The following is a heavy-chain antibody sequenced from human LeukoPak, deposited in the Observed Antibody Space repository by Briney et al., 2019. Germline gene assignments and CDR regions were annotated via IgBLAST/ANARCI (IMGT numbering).Heavy chain of an antibody. CDR3: ARVSGSSWGGDFDY. CDR1: GYTFTGYY. Sequence: ASXKVSCKASGYTFTGYYMHWVRQAPGQGLEWMGRINPNSGGTNYAQKFQGRVTMTRDTSISTAYMELSRLRSDDTAVYYCARVSGSSWGGDFDYWGQGTLVTVSS. J-gene: IGHJ4*02. V-gene: IGHV1-2*06. D-gene: IGHD6-13*01. CDR2: INPNSGGT.